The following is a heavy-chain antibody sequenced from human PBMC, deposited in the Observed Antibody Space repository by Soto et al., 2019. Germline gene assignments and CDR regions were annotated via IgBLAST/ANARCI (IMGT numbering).Heavy chain of an antibody. J-gene: IGHJ4*02. V-gene: IGHV4-31*03. CDR1: GGSLTSDGYY. D-gene: IGHD1-26*01. Sequence: SETLSLTCTVSGGSLTSDGYYWSWIRQLPGKGLEWIGYIYYSGSIFYNPFLKSRASISAHSSKRQFSLKLTSVTAADTAVYYCARSHLWEQHFDSWGQGTLVTVSS. CDR3: ARSHLWEQHFDS. CDR2: IYYSGSI.